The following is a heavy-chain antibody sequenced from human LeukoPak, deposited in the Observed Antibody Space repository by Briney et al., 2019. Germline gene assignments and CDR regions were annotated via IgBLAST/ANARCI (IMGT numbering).Heavy chain of an antibody. J-gene: IGHJ5*02. CDR2: IYSSGTT. CDR3: VRAVGSSESIYFDP. CDR1: GGSISSGSYY. D-gene: IGHD1-26*01. V-gene: IGHV4-61*02. Sequence: PSETLSLTCTVSGGSISSGSYYWRWIRQSAGKGLEWIGRIYSSGTTNYNPSLNKRVTISVDTSMNQFSLRLSSVTAADTAVYYCVRAVGSSESIYFDPGGQGTLATVS.